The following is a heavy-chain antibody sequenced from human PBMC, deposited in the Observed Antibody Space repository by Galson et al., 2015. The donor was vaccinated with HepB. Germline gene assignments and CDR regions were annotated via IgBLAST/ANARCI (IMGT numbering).Heavy chain of an antibody. CDR3: AKEAVAGMDFDY. CDR1: GFTFDDYA. V-gene: IGHV3-9*01. Sequence: SLRLSCAASGFTFDDYAMHWVRQAPGEGLEWVSGISWNSGSIGYADSVKGRLTISRDNAKNSLYLQMNSLRAEDTALYYCAKEAVAGMDFDYWGQGTLVTVSS. CDR2: ISWNSGSI. D-gene: IGHD6-19*01. J-gene: IGHJ4*02.